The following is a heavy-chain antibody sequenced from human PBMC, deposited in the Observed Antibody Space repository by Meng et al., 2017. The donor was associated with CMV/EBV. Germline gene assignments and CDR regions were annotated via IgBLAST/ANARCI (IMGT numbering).Heavy chain of an antibody. D-gene: IGHD1-26*01. Sequence: SQTLSLTGAVYGGSFSGYYWSWIRQPPGKGLEWIGEINHSGSTNYNPSLKSRVTISVDTSKNQFSLKLSSVTAADTAVYYCAREFIVGSGFDYWGQGTLVTVSS. CDR3: AREFIVGSGFDY. CDR1: GGSFSGYY. CDR2: INHSGST. V-gene: IGHV4-34*01. J-gene: IGHJ4*02.